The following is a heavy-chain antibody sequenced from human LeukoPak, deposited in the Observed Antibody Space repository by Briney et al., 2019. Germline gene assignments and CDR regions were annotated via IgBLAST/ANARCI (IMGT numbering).Heavy chain of an antibody. CDR1: GGSISSGGYY. CDR3: ARAVGATTAFDS. J-gene: IGHJ4*02. V-gene: IGHV4-31*03. D-gene: IGHD1-26*01. CDR2: IYFSGTT. Sequence: PSPTLSLTCTVSGGSISSGGYYWSWLRQHPGKGLEWIRYIYFSGTTYYNPSLGSRLSNSLDTSKNQFSLNLKSVTAADTAVYLCARAVGATTAFDSWGQGTLVTVSS.